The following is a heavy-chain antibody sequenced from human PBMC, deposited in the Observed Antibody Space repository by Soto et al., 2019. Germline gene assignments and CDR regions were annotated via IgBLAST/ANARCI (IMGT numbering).Heavy chain of an antibody. D-gene: IGHD3-16*02. CDR1: GYTFFTYD. Sequence: ASVKFSCKSSGYTFFTYDISWVRQAPGQGLEWMGWISAYNGNTNYAQKLQGRVTMTTDTSTSTAYMELRSLRSDDTAVYYCTRGDYVWWSYRSRYYYGMDVRG. CDR2: ISAYNGNT. CDR3: TRGDYVWWSYRSRYYYGMDV. J-gene: IGHJ6*02. V-gene: IGHV1-18*01.